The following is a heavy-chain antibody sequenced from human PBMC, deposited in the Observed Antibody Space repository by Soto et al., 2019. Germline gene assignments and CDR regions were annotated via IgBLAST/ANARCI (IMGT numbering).Heavy chain of an antibody. Sequence: GASVKVSCKASGGTFSSYTISWVRQAPGQGLEWMGRIIPILGIANYAQKFQGRVTITADKSTSTAYMELSSLRSEDTAVYYCARSAQYYNILTGYTYMAVWGKGTTVPVSS. J-gene: IGHJ6*03. V-gene: IGHV1-69*02. CDR3: ARSAQYYNILTGYTYMAV. CDR2: IIPILGIA. D-gene: IGHD3-9*01. CDR1: GGTFSSYT.